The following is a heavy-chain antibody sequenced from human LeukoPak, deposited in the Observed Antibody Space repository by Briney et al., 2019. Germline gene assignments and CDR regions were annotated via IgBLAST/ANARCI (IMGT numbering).Heavy chain of an antibody. J-gene: IGHJ4*02. D-gene: IGHD6-19*01. CDR1: GGSISSYY. CDR3: ARSHMFSSGWWEYYFDY. CDR2: IYYSGNT. V-gene: IGHV4-59*01. Sequence: SETLSLTCTDSGGSISSYYWSWIRQPPGKGLEWIGYIYYSGNTKYNPSLKSRVTISVDTSKNQFSLKLSSVTAADTAVYYCARSHMFSSGWWEYYFDYWGQGTLVTVSS.